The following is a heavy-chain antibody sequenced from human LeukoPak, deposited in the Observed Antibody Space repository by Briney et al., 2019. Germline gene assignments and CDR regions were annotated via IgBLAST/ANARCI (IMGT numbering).Heavy chain of an antibody. J-gene: IGHJ2*01. CDR2: IGVGGDT. CDR3: AREYCSGGNCAGGYYFDL. Sequence: GRSLRLSCAASGFTFSSYDFHWVRQAAGQGLDSLSAIGVGGDTYYPGSVKGRFTISRENAKNSLYLQMNSLRAGDRAVYFCAREYCSGGNCAGGYYFDLWGRGTLVTVSS. V-gene: IGHV3-13*01. D-gene: IGHD2-15*01. CDR1: GFTFSSYD.